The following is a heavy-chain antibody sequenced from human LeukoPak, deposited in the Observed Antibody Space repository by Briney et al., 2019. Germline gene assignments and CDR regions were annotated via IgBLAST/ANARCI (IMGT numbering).Heavy chain of an antibody. CDR2: IYYSGST. J-gene: IGHJ4*02. V-gene: IGHV4-59*01. Sequence: SETLSLTCTVSGGSISSYYWSWIRQPPGKGLEWIGYIYYSGSTNYNPSLKSRVTISVDTSKNQFSLKLSSVTAADTAVYYCARRDGYNQGTLDYWGQGTLVTVSS. CDR1: GGSISSYY. CDR3: ARRDGYNQGTLDY. D-gene: IGHD5-24*01.